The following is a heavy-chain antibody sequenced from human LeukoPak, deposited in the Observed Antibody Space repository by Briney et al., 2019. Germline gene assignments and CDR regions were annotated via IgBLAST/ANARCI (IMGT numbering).Heavy chain of an antibody. CDR3: ARDHYYDSSGYYSRYFDL. CDR1: GGSISSYY. J-gene: IGHJ2*01. Sequence: SETLSLTCTVSGGSISSYYWSWIRQPPGKGLEWIGYIYYSGSTNYNPSLKSRVTISVDTSENQFSLKLSSVTAADTAVYYCARDHYYDSSGYYSRYFDLWGRGTLVTVSS. CDR2: IYYSGST. V-gene: IGHV4-59*01. D-gene: IGHD3-22*01.